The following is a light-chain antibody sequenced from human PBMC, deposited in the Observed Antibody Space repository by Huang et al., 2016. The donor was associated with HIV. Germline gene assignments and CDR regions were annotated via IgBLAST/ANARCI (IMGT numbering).Light chain of an antibody. V-gene: IGKV3-20*01. CDR1: QSVSSSN. CDR2: GAS. Sequence: EIVLAQSPGTLSLSPGERATLSCRASQSVSSSNVAWYQQEPGQAPRLLIYGASSRATGIPDRFSGSGSGTDFTLTISRLEPEDFAVYYCQEYETFGPGTKVDIK. CDR3: QEYET. J-gene: IGKJ3*01.